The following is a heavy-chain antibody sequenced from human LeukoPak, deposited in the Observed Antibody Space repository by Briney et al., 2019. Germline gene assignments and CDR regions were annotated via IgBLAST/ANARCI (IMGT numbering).Heavy chain of an antibody. CDR2: INHSGST. CDR3: ARRGARGRTYYYMDV. D-gene: IGHD3-10*01. J-gene: IGHJ6*03. Sequence: PSETLSLTCTVSGGSISSYYWSWIRQPPGKGLEWIGEINHSGSTNYNPSLKSRVTISVDTSKNQFSLKLSSVTAADTAVYYCARRGARGRTYYYMDVWGKGTTVTISS. CDR1: GGSISSYY. V-gene: IGHV4-34*01.